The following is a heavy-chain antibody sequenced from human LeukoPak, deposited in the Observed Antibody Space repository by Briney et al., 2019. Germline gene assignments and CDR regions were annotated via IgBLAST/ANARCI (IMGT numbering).Heavy chain of an antibody. J-gene: IGHJ4*02. V-gene: IGHV3-30-3*01. CDR2: ISYDGSNK. CDR1: GFTFSSYA. D-gene: IGHD6-19*01. Sequence: PGGSLRLSCAASGFTFSSYAMHWVRQAPGKGLEWVAVISYDGSNKYYADSVKGRFTISRDNSKNTLYLQMNSLRAEDTAVYYCARDRYSSGWYDFDYWGQGTLVTVSS. CDR3: ARDRYSSGWYDFDY.